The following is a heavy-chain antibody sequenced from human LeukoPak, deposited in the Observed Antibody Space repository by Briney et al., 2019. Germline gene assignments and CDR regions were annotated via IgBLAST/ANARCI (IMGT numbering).Heavy chain of an antibody. V-gene: IGHV3-23*01. D-gene: IGHD6-19*01. CDR1: GFTFSSYA. Sequence: GGSLRLSCAASGFTFSSYAMHWVRQAPGKGLEWVSAISGSGGSTYYADSVKGRFTISRDNSKNTLYLQMNSLRAEDTAVYYCAKDGYSSGWYSRWGQGTLVTVSS. J-gene: IGHJ4*02. CDR2: ISGSGGST. CDR3: AKDGYSSGWYSR.